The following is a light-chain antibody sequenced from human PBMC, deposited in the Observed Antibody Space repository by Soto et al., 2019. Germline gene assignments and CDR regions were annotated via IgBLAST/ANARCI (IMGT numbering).Light chain of an antibody. J-gene: IGKJ2*01. CDR3: QQYNNWPYT. V-gene: IGKV3-15*01. CDR1: QSVGSN. CDR2: DAS. Sequence: EIVLTHSPATLSVSPGERATLSCRASQSVGSNLAWYQQRPGQPPRLLIYDASTRATDIPARFSGGGSGTEFTLTISSLQSEDFAGYYCQQYNNWPYTFGQGNKLQIK.